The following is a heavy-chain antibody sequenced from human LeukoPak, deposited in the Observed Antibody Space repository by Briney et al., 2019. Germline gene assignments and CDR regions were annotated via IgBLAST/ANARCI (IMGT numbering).Heavy chain of an antibody. Sequence: ASVTVSCKASGYIFTSYGISWVRQAPGQGLEWMGWISSNSDNTNYAQKLQGRVTMTTDTSTSTAYMELRSLRSDDTAVYYCARDWGSIKVITDYWGQGTLVTVSS. D-gene: IGHD3-16*01. J-gene: IGHJ4*02. CDR2: ISSNSDNT. V-gene: IGHV1-18*01. CDR3: ARDWGSIKVITDY. CDR1: GYIFTSYG.